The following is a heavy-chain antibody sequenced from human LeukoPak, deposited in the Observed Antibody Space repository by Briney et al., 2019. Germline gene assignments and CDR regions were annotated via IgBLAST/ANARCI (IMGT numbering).Heavy chain of an antibody. D-gene: IGHD3/OR15-3a*01. CDR1: GFTFSDYY. Sequence: PGGSLRLSCAASGFTFSDYYMSWIRQAPGKGLEWVSYISSSGGTIYYADSVKGRFTISRDNAKNSLYLQMNSLRAEDTAVYYCARVAHGTSYYYYYYMDVWGKGPRSPSP. J-gene: IGHJ6*03. CDR3: ARVAHGTSYYYYYYMDV. V-gene: IGHV3-11*04. CDR2: ISSSGGTI.